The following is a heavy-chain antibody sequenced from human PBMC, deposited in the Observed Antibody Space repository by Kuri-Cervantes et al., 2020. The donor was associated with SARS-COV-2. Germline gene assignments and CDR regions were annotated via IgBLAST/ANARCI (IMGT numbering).Heavy chain of an antibody. CDR3: ARAWVVTIFGVVDGWFDP. CDR1: GGSISSYY. CDR2: IYTSGST. J-gene: IGHJ5*02. V-gene: IGHV4-4*07. Sequence: GSLRLSCTVSGGSISSYYWSWIRQPAGKGLEWIGRIYTSGSTNYNPSLKSRVTISVDTSKNQFSLKLSSVTAADTAVYYCARAWVVTIFGVVDGWFDPWGQGTLVTVSS. D-gene: IGHD3-3*01.